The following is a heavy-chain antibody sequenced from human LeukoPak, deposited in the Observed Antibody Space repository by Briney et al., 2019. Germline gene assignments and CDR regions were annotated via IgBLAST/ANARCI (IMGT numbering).Heavy chain of an antibody. J-gene: IGHJ3*02. Sequence: PSETLSLTCTVSGGSISSYYWSWIRQPAGKGLEWIARIYTSGSTNYNPSLKSRVTMSVDTSKNQFSLKLSSVTAADTAVYYCARDDWYSSSWPGAFDIWGQGTMVTVSS. CDR1: GGSISSYY. V-gene: IGHV4-4*07. D-gene: IGHD6-13*01. CDR3: ARDDWYSSSWPGAFDI. CDR2: IYTSGST.